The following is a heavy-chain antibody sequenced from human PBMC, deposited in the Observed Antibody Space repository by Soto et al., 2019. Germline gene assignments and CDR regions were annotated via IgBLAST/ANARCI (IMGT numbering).Heavy chain of an antibody. CDR3: ARGQIAAAGIFKQSCFDY. CDR1: GGSFSGYY. D-gene: IGHD6-13*01. Sequence: SETLSLTCAVYGGSFSGYYWSWIRQPPGKGLEWIGEINHSGSTNYNPSLKSRVTISVDTSKNQFSLKLSSVTAADTAVYYCARGQIAAAGIFKQSCFDYWGQGTLVTVSS. J-gene: IGHJ4*02. CDR2: INHSGST. V-gene: IGHV4-34*01.